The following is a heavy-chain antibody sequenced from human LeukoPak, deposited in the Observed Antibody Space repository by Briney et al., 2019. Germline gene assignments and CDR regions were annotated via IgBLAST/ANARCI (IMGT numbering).Heavy chain of an antibody. Sequence: PGGSLRLSCAASGFTFSSYSMNWVRQAPGKGLEWVSSISSSSSYIYYADSAKGRFTISRDNAKNSLYLQMNSLRAEDTAVYYCARDHLGYFDYWGQGTLVTVSS. V-gene: IGHV3-21*01. D-gene: IGHD6-13*01. J-gene: IGHJ4*02. CDR1: GFTFSSYS. CDR2: ISSSSSYI. CDR3: ARDHLGYFDY.